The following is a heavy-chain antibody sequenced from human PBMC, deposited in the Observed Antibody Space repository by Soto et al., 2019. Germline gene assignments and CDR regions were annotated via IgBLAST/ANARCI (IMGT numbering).Heavy chain of an antibody. CDR1: GYTFTSYD. CDR2: MNPNSGNT. Sequence: QVQLVQSGAEVKKPGASVKVSCKASGYTFTSYDINWVRQATGQGLEWMGWMNPNSGNTGYAQKYQGRVTKSRNTSISTDYMELRNLRSEDTAVYDCAREHSSSWFGYDYYGMDVWGQGTTVTVSS. J-gene: IGHJ6*02. V-gene: IGHV1-8*01. D-gene: IGHD6-13*01. CDR3: AREHSSSWFGYDYYGMDV.